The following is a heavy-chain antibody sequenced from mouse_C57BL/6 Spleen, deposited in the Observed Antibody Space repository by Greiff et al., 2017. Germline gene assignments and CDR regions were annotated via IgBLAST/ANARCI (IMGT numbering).Heavy chain of an antibody. D-gene: IGHD1-1*01. CDR2: ISSGSSTI. Sequence: DVKLVEPGGGLVKPGGSLKLSCAASGFTFSDYGMHWVRQAPEKGLEWVAYISSGSSTIYYADTVKGRFTISRDNAKNTLFLQMTSLRSEDTAMYYCAREVPFITTSSLDYWGQGTTLTVSS. V-gene: IGHV5-17*01. CDR1: GFTFSDYG. CDR3: AREVPFITTSSLDY. J-gene: IGHJ2*01.